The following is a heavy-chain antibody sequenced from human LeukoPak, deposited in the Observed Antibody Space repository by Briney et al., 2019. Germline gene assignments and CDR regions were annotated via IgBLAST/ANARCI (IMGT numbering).Heavy chain of an antibody. CDR3: ARHGLYDFWSGYSKIYFDY. CDR2: IYPGDSDT. V-gene: IGHV5-51*01. J-gene: IGHJ4*02. D-gene: IGHD3-3*01. CDR1: GYSFTSYW. Sequence: GESLKISCKGSGYSFTSYWIGWVRQMPGKGLEWMGIIYPGDSDTRYSPSFQGQVTISADKSISTAYLQWGSLKASDTAMYYCARHGLYDFWSGYSKIYFDYWGQGTLVTVSS.